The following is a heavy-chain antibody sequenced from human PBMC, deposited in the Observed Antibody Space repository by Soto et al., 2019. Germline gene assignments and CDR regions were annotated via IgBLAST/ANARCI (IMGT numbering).Heavy chain of an antibody. Sequence: ASVKVSCKASGYTFTGYYMHWVRQAPGQGLEWMGWINPNSGGTNYAQKFQGWVTMTGDTSISTAYMELSRLRSDDTAVYYCARGPRFTIGEPLDVWGQGTTVTVSS. CDR2: INPNSGGT. V-gene: IGHV1-2*04. CDR3: ARGPRFTIGEPLDV. CDR1: GYTFTGYY. D-gene: IGHD3-16*01. J-gene: IGHJ6*02.